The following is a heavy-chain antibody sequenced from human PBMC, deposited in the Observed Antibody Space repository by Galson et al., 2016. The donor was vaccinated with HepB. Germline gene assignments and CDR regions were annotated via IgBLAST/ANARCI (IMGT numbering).Heavy chain of an antibody. D-gene: IGHD4-17*01. V-gene: IGHV3-74*01. J-gene: IGHJ4*02. CDR1: GFAFSIYG. CDR2: LDSDAGRG. Sequence: SLRLSCAGSGFAFSIYGMHWVRQVPGKGLVWVSRLDSDAGRGAYADSVKGRFTISRDNAQNTVYLQMNSLRADDTAIYYCGRGLRHDFGVIDYWGMGTLVTVSS. CDR3: GRGLRHDFGVIDY.